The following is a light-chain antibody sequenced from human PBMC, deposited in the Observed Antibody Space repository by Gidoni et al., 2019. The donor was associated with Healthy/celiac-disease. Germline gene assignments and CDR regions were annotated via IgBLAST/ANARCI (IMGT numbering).Light chain of an antibody. CDR2: GAS. V-gene: IGKV3-15*01. J-gene: IGKJ1*01. CDR1: QCVSRN. Sequence: IVLTHSPATLSVSPGERDTLPCRASQCVSRNLAWYQPKPGQAPRLLIYGASTRATGIPDRFSGRGAGTELTLTISSLQSEDFAVYYRQQYNNWPPWTFGQGTKVEIK. CDR3: QQYNNWPPWT.